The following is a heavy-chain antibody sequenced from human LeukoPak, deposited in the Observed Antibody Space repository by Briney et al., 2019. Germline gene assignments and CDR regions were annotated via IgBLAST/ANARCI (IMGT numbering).Heavy chain of an antibody. Sequence: PGGSLRLSCTFSGFTFRSYWMSWVRQAPGKGLEWVANINPGGNEIRSVDSVKGRSIISRDNAKNSLDLQMSSLRVEDTAVYYCMCWGTDNHWGQGILVTVSS. CDR3: MCWGTDNH. V-gene: IGHV3-7*01. CDR1: GFTFRSYW. J-gene: IGHJ4*02. CDR2: INPGGNEI. D-gene: IGHD7-27*01.